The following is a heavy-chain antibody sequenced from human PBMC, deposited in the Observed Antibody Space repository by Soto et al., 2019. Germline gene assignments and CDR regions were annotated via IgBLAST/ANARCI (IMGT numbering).Heavy chain of an antibody. J-gene: IGHJ5*01. Sequence: QVQLQESGPGLVKPSQTLSLTCTVSGGSISSGDYYWSWIRQPPGKGLEWIGYIYYSGSTYYNPSLKSRVTLSVDASKHHFPLKLRSVTAADTAVYYCAKDGRFTVTTRGDWFDPWGQGTLVTDSS. V-gene: IGHV4-30-4*01. CDR3: AKDGRFTVTTRGDWFDP. D-gene: IGHD4-17*01. CDR2: IYYSGST. CDR1: GGSISSGDYY.